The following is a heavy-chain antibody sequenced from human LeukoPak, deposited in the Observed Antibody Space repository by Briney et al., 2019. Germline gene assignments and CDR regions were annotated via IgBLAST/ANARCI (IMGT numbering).Heavy chain of an antibody. CDR1: GFTFSSYS. J-gene: IGHJ4*02. CDR2: ISNGIGYI. D-gene: IGHD5-12*01. CDR3: ARGREMATITSPLDC. V-gene: IGHV3-21*01. Sequence: GGSLRLSCAASGFTFSSYSMNWVRQAPGKGLEWVSSISNGIGYIYYADSVKGRFTISRDNAKNSLYLQMNSLRAEDTAVYYCARGREMATITSPLDCWGQGTLVTVSS.